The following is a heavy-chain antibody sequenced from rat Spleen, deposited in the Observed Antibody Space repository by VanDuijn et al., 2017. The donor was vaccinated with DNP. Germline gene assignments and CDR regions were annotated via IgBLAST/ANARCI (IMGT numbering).Heavy chain of an antibody. Sequence: EVQLVESGGGLVQPGRSLKLSCVASGFTFNNYWMNWVRQAPGRGLEWVASITNTGGNIYYPDSVKGRFTISRLNAKSTLYLQMDSLRSEDTATYYCATHPGYYSSYRGYWFAYWGQGTLVTVSS. CDR2: ITNTGGNI. CDR1: GFTFNNYW. CDR3: ATHPGYYSSYRGYWFAY. V-gene: IGHV5-31*01. J-gene: IGHJ3*01. D-gene: IGHD1-2*01.